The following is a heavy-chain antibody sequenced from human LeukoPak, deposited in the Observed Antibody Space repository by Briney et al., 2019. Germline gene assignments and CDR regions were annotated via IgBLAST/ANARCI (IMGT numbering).Heavy chain of an antibody. D-gene: IGHD3-22*01. CDR3: ARGFPSRRNYDSSGYYSYYFDY. CDR2: ISDSGGST. CDR1: AFTFSNYG. V-gene: IGHV3-23*01. Sequence: GGSLRLSCAASAFTFSNYGMSWVRQAPGKGLEWVSAISDSGGSTYYADSVKGRFTISRDNSKHTLFLQMNSLRAEDTAVYYCARGFPSRRNYDSSGYYSYYFDYWGQGTLVTVSS. J-gene: IGHJ4*02.